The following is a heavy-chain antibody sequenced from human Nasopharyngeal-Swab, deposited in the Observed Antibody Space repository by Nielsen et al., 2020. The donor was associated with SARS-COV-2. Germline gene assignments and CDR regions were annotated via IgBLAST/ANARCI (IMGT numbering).Heavy chain of an antibody. CDR1: GFTFSNYN. CDR3: ARDGLDYDFWSAYFMDV. D-gene: IGHD3-3*01. CDR2: ISSSTTYI. Sequence: GESLKISCAASGFTFSNYNMNWVRRAPGKGLEWVSSISSSTTYIYYADSVKGRFTISRDNAKNSLYLQMNSLRAEDTAVYYCARDGLDYDFWSAYFMDVWGQGTTVTVSS. V-gene: IGHV3-21*01. J-gene: IGHJ6*02.